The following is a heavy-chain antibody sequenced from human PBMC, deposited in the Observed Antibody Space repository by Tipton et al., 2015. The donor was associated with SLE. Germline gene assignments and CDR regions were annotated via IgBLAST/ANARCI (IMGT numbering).Heavy chain of an antibody. CDR3: ARDRDLTIGQQLVNLDY. D-gene: IGHD6-13*01. CDR1: GYTFTSYG. J-gene: IGHJ4*02. CDR2: ISAYNGNT. V-gene: IGHV1-18*01. Sequence: QVQLVQSGAEVKKPGASVKVSCKASGYTFTSYGISWVRQAPGQGLEWMGWISAYNGNTDYAQKLQGRVTMTTDTSTSTAYMELRSLRSDGTAVYYCARDRDLTIGQQLVNLDYWGQGTLVTVSS.